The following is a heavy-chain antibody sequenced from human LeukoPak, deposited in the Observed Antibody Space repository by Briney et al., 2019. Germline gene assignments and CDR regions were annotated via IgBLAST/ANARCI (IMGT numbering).Heavy chain of an antibody. CDR1: GFTFSNAG. D-gene: IGHD1-26*01. Sequence: GGPLRLSCAASGFTFSNAGMSWIRQAPGKGLEWVGRIKSKTDGGTTDYAAPVKGRFTISRDDSKNTLYLQMNSLKTEDTAVYYCTTPINRWELILSFDYWGQGTLVTVSS. V-gene: IGHV3-15*01. CDR3: TTPINRWELILSFDY. J-gene: IGHJ4*02. CDR2: IKSKTDGGTT.